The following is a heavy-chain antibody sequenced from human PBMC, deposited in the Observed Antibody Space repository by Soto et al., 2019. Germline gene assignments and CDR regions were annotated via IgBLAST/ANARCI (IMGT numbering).Heavy chain of an antibody. CDR2: ISSSSSYI. D-gene: IGHD1-1*01. CDR1: GFTFSIYS. J-gene: IGHJ6*01. Sequence: WGCMRLSCAACGFTFSIYSMNWFRQAPGKGLEWVSSISSSSSYIYYADSVKDRFTISRDNAKNSLYLQMNSLIAEDTAVYHCARHSWNPYGLDIWGQGAMLTVSS. V-gene: IGHV3-21*01. CDR3: ARHSWNPYGLDI.